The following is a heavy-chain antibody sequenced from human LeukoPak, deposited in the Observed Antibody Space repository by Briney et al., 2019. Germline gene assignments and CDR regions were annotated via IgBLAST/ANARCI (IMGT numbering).Heavy chain of an antibody. D-gene: IGHD3-10*01. V-gene: IGHV1-2*07. CDR2: INPNSGGT. Sequence: ASVKVSCKASGYTFTGYYIHWVRQAPGQGLEWMGWINPNSGGTNYAHKFQGRVTVTRDTSTSTAYMELSRLRSDDTAVYFCARSEQFPYYLDVWGKGTTVTVSS. J-gene: IGHJ6*04. CDR1: GYTFTGYY. CDR3: ARSEQFPYYLDV.